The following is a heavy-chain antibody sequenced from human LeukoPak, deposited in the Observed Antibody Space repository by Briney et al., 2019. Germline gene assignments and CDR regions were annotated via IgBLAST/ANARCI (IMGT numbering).Heavy chain of an antibody. Sequence: AGSLRLSCAASGFTFSSYAMSWVRQAPGKGLEWFSAISGSGGSTYYADSVKGRFTISRDNSKNTLYLQMNSLRAEDTAVYYCAKYSSSWYLTGYFDYWGQGSLVTVSS. CDR1: GFTFSSYA. J-gene: IGHJ4*02. CDR3: AKYSSSWYLTGYFDY. CDR2: ISGSGGST. V-gene: IGHV3-23*01. D-gene: IGHD6-13*01.